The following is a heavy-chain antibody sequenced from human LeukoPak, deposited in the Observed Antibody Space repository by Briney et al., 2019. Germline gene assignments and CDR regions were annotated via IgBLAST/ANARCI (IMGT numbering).Heavy chain of an antibody. V-gene: IGHV3-66*01. CDR2: IYSGGST. Sequence: GGSLRLSCAASGFTVSSNYMSWVRQAPGKGLEWVSVIYSGGSTYYADSVKGRFTISRDNSKNTLYLQMNSLETEDTAVYYCTTAMVVTAILYFQHWGQGTLVTVSS. CDR1: GFTVSSNY. CDR3: TTAMVVTAILYFQH. J-gene: IGHJ1*01. D-gene: IGHD2-21*02.